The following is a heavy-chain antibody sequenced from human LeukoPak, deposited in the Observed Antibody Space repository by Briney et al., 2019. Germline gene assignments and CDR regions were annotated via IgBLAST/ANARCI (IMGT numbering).Heavy chain of an antibody. Sequence: EASVKVSCKASGYTFTGYYMHWVRQAPGQGLEWMGWINPNSGGTNYAQKFQGRVTMTRDTSISTAYMELSRLRSDDTAVYYCARDDLLPSSWYHHYYMDVWGKGTTVTVSS. D-gene: IGHD6-13*01. CDR3: ARDDLLPSSWYHHYYMDV. CDR2: INPNSGGT. J-gene: IGHJ6*03. CDR1: GYTFTGYY. V-gene: IGHV1-2*02.